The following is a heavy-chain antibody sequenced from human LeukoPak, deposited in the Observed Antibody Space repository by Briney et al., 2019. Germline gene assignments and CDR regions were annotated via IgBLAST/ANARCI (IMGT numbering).Heavy chain of an antibody. V-gene: IGHV3-30*04. Sequence: PGGSLRLSCAASGFTFSSYAMHWVRQAPGKGLEWVAVISYDGSNKYYADSVKGRFTISRDNSKNTLYLQMNSLRAEDTAVYYCAKGRLNWFDPWGQGTLVTVSS. CDR2: ISYDGSNK. CDR1: GFTFSSYA. CDR3: AKGRLNWFDP. J-gene: IGHJ5*02.